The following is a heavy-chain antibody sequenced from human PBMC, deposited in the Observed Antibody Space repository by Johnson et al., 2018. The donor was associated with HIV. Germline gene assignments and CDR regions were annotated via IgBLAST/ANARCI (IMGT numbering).Heavy chain of an antibody. D-gene: IGHD3-22*01. J-gene: IGHJ3*02. CDR1: GFTFTYYA. V-gene: IGHV3-23*04. CDR3: AREYYYESPEAFDI. Sequence: VQLVESGGGVVQPGRSLRLSCAASGFTFTYYAMSWVRQAPGKGLEWVSGISGSGGSTYYADSVKGRFTISRDNSKNTLFLQMNSLRVEDTAVYYCAREYYYESPEAFDIWGQGTMVTVSS. CDR2: ISGSGGST.